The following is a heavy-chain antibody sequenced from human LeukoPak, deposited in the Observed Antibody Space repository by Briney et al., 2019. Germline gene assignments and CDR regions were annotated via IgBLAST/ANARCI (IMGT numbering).Heavy chain of an antibody. D-gene: IGHD2-2*01. CDR1: GFTFGDYA. V-gene: IGHV3-49*03. CDR2: IRSKAYGGTT. Sequence: PGRSLRLSCTASGFTFGDYAMSWFRQAPGKGLEWVGFIRSKAYGGTTEYAASVKGRFTISRDDSKSIAYLQMNSLKTEDTAVHYCTRPWSNIVVVPAASWGQGTLVTVSS. J-gene: IGHJ4*02. CDR3: TRPWSNIVVVPAAS.